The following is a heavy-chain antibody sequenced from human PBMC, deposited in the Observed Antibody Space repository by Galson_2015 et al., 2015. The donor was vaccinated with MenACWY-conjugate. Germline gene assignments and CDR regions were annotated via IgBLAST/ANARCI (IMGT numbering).Heavy chain of an antibody. J-gene: IGHJ3*02. Sequence: SLRLSCAASGFTFGNYWMTWVRQAPGKGLEWVANIKGDGSEIWYVDSVKGRFTISRDNAKNTLYLQINSLRAEDTAVYYCANSPPLYDFWSDYYNAFHIWGQGTMATVSS. V-gene: IGHV3-7*03. D-gene: IGHD3-3*01. CDR1: GFTFGNYW. CDR2: IKGDGSEI. CDR3: ANSPPLYDFWSDYYNAFHI.